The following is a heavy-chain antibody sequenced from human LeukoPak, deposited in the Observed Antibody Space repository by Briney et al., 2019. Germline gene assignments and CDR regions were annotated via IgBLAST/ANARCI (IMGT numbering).Heavy chain of an antibody. V-gene: IGHV3-21*01. J-gene: IGHJ4*02. CDR2: ISSSSSYI. CDR3: ARQSITMTQYYFDY. CDR1: GFTFSSYS. Sequence: SGGSLRLSCAASGFTFSSYSMNWVRQAPGKELEWVSSISSSSSYIYYADSVKGRFTISRDNAKNSLYLQMNSLRAEDTAVYYCARQSITMTQYYFDYWGQGTLVTVSS. D-gene: IGHD3-22*01.